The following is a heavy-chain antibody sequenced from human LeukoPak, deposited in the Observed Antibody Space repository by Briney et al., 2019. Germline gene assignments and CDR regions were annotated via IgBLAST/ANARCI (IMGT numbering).Heavy chain of an antibody. CDR2: ISYDGSNK. Sequence: GGSLRLSCAASGFTFSSYAMHWVRQAPGKGLEWVAVISYDGSNKYYADSVKGRFTISRDNSKNTLYLQMNSLRAEDTAVYCCARENVVVVVAATFDYWGQGTLVTVSS. J-gene: IGHJ4*02. D-gene: IGHD2-15*01. CDR1: GFTFSSYA. CDR3: ARENVVVVVAATFDY. V-gene: IGHV3-30-3*01.